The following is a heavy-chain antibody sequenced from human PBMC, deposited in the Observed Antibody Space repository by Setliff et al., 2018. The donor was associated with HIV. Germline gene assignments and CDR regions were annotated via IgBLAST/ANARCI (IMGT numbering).Heavy chain of an antibody. CDR3: ARGAGAFGAKLDS. V-gene: IGHV4-61*10. Sequence: SETLSLTCTVSGGSISSGSYYWSWIRQPAGKGLEWLGYMSFSANSNYNPSLKNQITISIDTSKNQFSLRLKSVTAADAAIYYCARGAGAFGAKLDSWGQGSLVTVSS. CDR1: GGSISSGSYY. CDR2: MSFSANS. D-gene: IGHD3-10*01. J-gene: IGHJ4*02.